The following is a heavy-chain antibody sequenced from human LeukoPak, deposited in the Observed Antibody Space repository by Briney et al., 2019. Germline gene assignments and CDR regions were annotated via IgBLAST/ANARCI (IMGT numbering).Heavy chain of an antibody. CDR2: ISAYNGNT. J-gene: IGHJ4*02. V-gene: IGHV1-18*01. D-gene: IGHD3-10*01. CDR3: AMTMVRGVIEDY. Sequence: ASVKASCKASGYTFTSYGISWVRQAPGQGLEWMGWISAYNGNTNYAQKLQGRVTMTTDTSTSTAYMELRSLRSDDTAVYYCAMTMVRGVIEDYWGQGTLVTVSS. CDR1: GYTFTSYG.